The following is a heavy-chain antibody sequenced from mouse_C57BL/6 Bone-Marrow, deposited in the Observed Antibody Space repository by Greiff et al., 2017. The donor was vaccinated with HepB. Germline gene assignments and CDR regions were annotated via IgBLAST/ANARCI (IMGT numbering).Heavy chain of an antibody. Sequence: QVQLQQSGPGLVQPSQCLSITCTVSGFSFTSYGVHWVRQPPGKGLEWLGVIWSGGSTDYNAAFISRLSISKDNSKSQVFFKKNSLQADDTAIYYCAKTSNPSYYAIDYWGQGTSVTVSS. CDR2: IWSGGST. D-gene: IGHD2-5*01. CDR1: GFSFTSYG. CDR3: AKTSNPSYYAIDY. V-gene: IGHV2-4*01. J-gene: IGHJ4*01.